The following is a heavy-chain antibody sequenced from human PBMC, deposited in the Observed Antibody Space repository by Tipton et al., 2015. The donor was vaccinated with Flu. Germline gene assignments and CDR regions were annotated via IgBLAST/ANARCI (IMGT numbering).Heavy chain of an antibody. V-gene: IGHV4-38-2*01. J-gene: IGHJ4*02. D-gene: IGHD3-22*01. CDR3: ARLYYYDSSGYYYFNPGGYYFDY. Sequence: TLSLTCAVSGYSIFSGYYWGWIRQPPGKGLEWIGSIYHSGSTYYSPSLKSRVTISVDTSKNQFPLKLSSVTAAETAVYYCARLYYYDSSGYYYFNPGGYYFDYWGQGTLVTVSS. CDR1: GYSIFSGYY. CDR2: IYHSGST.